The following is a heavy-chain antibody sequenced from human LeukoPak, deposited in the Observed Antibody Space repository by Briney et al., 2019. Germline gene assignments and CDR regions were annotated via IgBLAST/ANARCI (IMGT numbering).Heavy chain of an antibody. Sequence: SETLSLTCTVSGSFISSRSYYWGWIRQPPGKGLERIGSIYYSGSTYYNASLKSRVTTSVDTSKNQFSLKLTSVTAADTAVYYCAIQRLDGTDVWGQGITVTVSS. CDR1: GSFISSRSYY. D-gene: IGHD6-19*01. CDR3: AIQRLDGTDV. J-gene: IGHJ6*02. V-gene: IGHV4-39*01. CDR2: IYYSGST.